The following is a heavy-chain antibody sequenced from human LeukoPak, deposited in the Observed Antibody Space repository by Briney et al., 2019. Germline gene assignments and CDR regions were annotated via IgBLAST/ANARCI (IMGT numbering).Heavy chain of an antibody. CDR1: GFTFSSYS. V-gene: IGHV3-21*04. J-gene: IGHJ6*03. CDR3: AKGDHSSSWYYYYMDV. CDR2: ISSSSSYI. Sequence: GGSLRLSCAASGFTFSSYSMNWVRQAPGKGLEWVSSISSSSSYIYSADSVKGRFTISRDNAKNSLYLQMNSLRAEDTALYYCAKGDHSSSWYYYYMDVWGKGTTVTISS. D-gene: IGHD6-13*01.